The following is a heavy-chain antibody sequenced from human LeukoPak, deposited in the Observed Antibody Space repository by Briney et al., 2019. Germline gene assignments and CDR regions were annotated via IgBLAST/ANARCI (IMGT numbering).Heavy chain of an antibody. CDR3: ARRLGVWFGLGYLDV. Sequence: SETLSLTCTVSGGSISSSNYYWGWIRQPPGKGLEWIGSNFYSGSTYYNPSLKSRVTISVDTSKNQFSLNLISVSAADTAVYYCARRLGVWFGLGYLDVWGKGTTVTISS. V-gene: IGHV4-39*01. CDR1: GGSISSSNYY. D-gene: IGHD3-10*01. CDR2: NFYSGST. J-gene: IGHJ6*03.